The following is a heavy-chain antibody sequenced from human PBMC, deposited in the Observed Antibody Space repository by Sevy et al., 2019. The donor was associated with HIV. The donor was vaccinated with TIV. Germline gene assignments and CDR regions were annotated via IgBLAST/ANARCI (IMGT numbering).Heavy chain of an antibody. D-gene: IGHD3-10*01. CDR2: IVVGSGNT. V-gene: IGHV1-58*01. Sequence: ASVKVSCKASGFTFTSSAVQWVRQARGQRLEWIGWIVVGSGNTNYAQKFQERVTITRDMSTSTAYRELSSLRSEDTAVYYCAAAKLWFRELSFWFDPWGQGTLVTVSS. J-gene: IGHJ5*02. CDR1: GFTFTSSA. CDR3: AAAKLWFRELSFWFDP.